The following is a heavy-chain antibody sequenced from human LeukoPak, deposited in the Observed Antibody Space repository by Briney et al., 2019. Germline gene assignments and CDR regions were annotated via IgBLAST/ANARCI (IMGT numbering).Heavy chain of an antibody. CDR1: GFTFSRYW. D-gene: IGHD1-14*01. Sequence: GGSLRLSCAASGFTFSRYWMHWVRQAPGKGLEWGSAISPIGSRTYYADSVKGRFTISRDNSKNTLYLQMNSLRAGDTAIYYCAKASTVLKPIDSWGQGTLVTVSS. CDR3: AKASTVLKPIDS. V-gene: IGHV3-23*01. CDR2: ISPIGSRT. J-gene: IGHJ4*02.